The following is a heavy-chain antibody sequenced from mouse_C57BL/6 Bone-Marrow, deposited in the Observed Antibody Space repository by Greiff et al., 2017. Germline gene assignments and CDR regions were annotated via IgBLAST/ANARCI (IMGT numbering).Heavy chain of an antibody. V-gene: IGHV1-81*01. J-gene: IGHJ3*01. CDR1: GYTFTSYG. CDR3: ARLDDYDGGPY. CDR2: IYPRSGNT. D-gene: IGHD2-4*01. Sequence: QVQLKESGAELARPGASVKLSCKASGYTFTSYGISWVKQRTGQGLEWIGEIYPRSGNTYYNEKFKGKATLTADKSSSTAYMELRSLTSEDSAVYFCARLDDYDGGPYWGQGTLVTVSA.